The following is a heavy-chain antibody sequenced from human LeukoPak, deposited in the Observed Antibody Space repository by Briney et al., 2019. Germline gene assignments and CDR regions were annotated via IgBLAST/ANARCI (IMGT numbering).Heavy chain of an antibody. J-gene: IGHJ4*02. V-gene: IGHV3-7*01. CDR3: ARGVAVAGTAGYFDY. CDR1: GFTFSSYW. CDR2: IKQDGSEK. D-gene: IGHD6-19*01. Sequence: GGSLRLSCAASGFTFSSYWMSWVRQAPGKGLEWVANIKQDGSEKYYVDSVKGRFTISRDNAKNSLYLQMNSLRAEDTAVYYCARGVAVAGTAGYFDYWGQGTLVTVSS.